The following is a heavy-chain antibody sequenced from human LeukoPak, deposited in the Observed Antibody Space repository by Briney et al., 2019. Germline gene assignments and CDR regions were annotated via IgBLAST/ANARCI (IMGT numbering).Heavy chain of an antibody. CDR2: ISSNGGST. CDR1: GXTFSRYA. Sequence: PGGSLRLSWSASGXTFSRYAMHWVRQAPGKGLEYVSAISSNGGSTYYADSVKGRFTISRDNSKNTLYLQMNSLRAEDTAVYYCARDLSGWYYYYYGMDVWGQGTSVTVSS. V-gene: IGHV3-64*04. J-gene: IGHJ6*02. CDR3: ARDLSGWYYYYYGMDV. D-gene: IGHD6-19*01.